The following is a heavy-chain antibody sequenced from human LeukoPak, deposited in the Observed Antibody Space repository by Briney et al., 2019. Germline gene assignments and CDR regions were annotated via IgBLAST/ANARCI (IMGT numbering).Heavy chain of an antibody. CDR3: ARDHMLRSNCFDY. J-gene: IGHJ4*02. CDR2: ISGYNGNT. Sequence: ASVKVSCKASGYAFTRYGISWVRQAPGQGLEWMGWISGYNGNTKYAQKVQGRVTLTTDTSTNTAYMEVRSLRSDDTAVYYCARDHMLRSNCFDYRGQGTLVTVSS. CDR1: GYAFTRYG. D-gene: IGHD5-12*01. V-gene: IGHV1-18*01.